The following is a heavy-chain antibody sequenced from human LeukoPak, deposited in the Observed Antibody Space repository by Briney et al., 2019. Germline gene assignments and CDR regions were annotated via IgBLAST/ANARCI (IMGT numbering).Heavy chain of an antibody. CDR3: ARDHGHMQQLVLYFDY. CDR1: GFTFSSYS. J-gene: IGHJ4*02. Sequence: GGSLRLSCAASGFTFSSYSMNWVRQAPGKGLEWVSYISSSSTIYYADSVKGRFTISRDNAKNSLYLQMNSLRAEDTAVYYCARDHGHMQQLVLYFDYWAREPWSPSPQ. CDR2: ISSSSTI. D-gene: IGHD6-13*01. V-gene: IGHV3-48*01.